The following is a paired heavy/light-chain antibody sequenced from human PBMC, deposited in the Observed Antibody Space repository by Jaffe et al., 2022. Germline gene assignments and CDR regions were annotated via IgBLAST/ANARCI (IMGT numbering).Heavy chain of an antibody. D-gene: IGHD2-2*01. V-gene: IGHV3-23*01. CDR2: LSGSGDYT. J-gene: IGHJ1*01. Sequence: EVQLLESGGGLVQPGGSLRLSCAASGFTFSSFGMNWVRQAPGKGLEWVSGLSGSGDYTYYADSVKGRFTISRDNSKNTLYLQMNGLRAEDTALYYCAKPPVYQTGALYFQHWGQGTLVTVSS. CDR3: AKPPVYQTGALYFQH. CDR1: GFTFSSFG.
Light chain of an antibody. V-gene: IGKV3-20*01. J-gene: IGKJ3*01. CDR2: GAS. CDR3: QQYATSPFT. CDR1: QRVSSSY. Sequence: ETVLTQSPGTLSLSPGERATLSCRASQRVSSSYLAWYQQKPGQAPRLLMYGASSRATGIPDRFSGSGSGTDFTLTIIRLEPEDFAVYFCQQYATSPFTFGPGTKVDIK.